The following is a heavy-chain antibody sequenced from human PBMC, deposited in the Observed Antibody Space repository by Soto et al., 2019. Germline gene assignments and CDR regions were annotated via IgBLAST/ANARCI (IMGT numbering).Heavy chain of an antibody. D-gene: IGHD2-2*01. CDR3: ARDDAYYYYYGMDV. Sequence: PGGSLRLSCAASGFTFSSYEMNWVRQAPGKGLEWVSYISSSGSTIYYAGSVKGRFTISRDNAKNSLYLQMNSLRAEDTAVYYCARDDAYYYYYGMDVWGQGTTVTVSS. CDR1: GFTFSSYE. V-gene: IGHV3-48*03. J-gene: IGHJ6*02. CDR2: ISSSGSTI.